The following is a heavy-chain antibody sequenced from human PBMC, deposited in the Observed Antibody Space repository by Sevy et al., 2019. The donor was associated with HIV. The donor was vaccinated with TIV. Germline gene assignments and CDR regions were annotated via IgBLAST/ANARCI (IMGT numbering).Heavy chain of an antibody. CDR3: ARELLSNWFDP. J-gene: IGHJ5*02. CDR1: GFTFSSYS. Sequence: GGSLRLSCAASGFTFSSYSMNWVRQAPGKGLGWVSSISSSSSYIYYADSVKGRFTISRDNAKNSLYLQMNSLRAEDTAVYYCARELLSNWFDPWGQGTLVTVSS. CDR2: ISSSSSYI. V-gene: IGHV3-21*01.